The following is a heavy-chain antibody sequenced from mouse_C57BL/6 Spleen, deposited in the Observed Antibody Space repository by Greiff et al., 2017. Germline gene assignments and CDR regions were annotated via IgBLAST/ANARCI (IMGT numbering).Heavy chain of an antibody. Sequence: EVQLQQSGPELVKPGASVKISCKASGYSFTGYYMNWVKQSPEKSLEWIGEINPSTGGTTYNQKFKAKATLTVDKSSSTAYMQLKSLTSEDSAVYYCARTYYYGGDGHPFAYWGQGTLVTVSA. V-gene: IGHV1-42*01. CDR1: GYSFTGYY. CDR2: INPSTGGT. CDR3: ARTYYYGGDGHPFAY. J-gene: IGHJ3*01. D-gene: IGHD1-1*01.